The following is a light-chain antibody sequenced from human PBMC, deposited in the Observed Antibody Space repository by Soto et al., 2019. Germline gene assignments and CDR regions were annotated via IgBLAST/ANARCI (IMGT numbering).Light chain of an antibody. V-gene: IGKV3-11*01. CDR2: DAS. Sequence: EIVLTQSPATLSLSPGERATLSCRASQSVSSYLAWYQEKPGQAPRLLIYDASNRATGIPARFSGSGSGTDFPLTISSLEPADFVVYYCQQRSNWPPPFGGGTKVEI. CDR3: QQRSNWPPP. J-gene: IGKJ4*01. CDR1: QSVSSY.